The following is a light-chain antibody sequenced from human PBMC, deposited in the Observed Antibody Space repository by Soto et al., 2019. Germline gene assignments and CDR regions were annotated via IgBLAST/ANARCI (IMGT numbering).Light chain of an antibody. V-gene: IGLV2-8*01. J-gene: IGLJ1*01. Sequence: VLTQPPSASGSPGQSVAISCTGTSSDVGGYNYVSWYQQHPGKAPKLMIYEVNKRPSGVPDRFSGSKSGNTASLTVSGLQAEDEADYYCSSYAGSSNVFGTGTK. CDR1: SSDVGGYNY. CDR2: EVN. CDR3: SSYAGSSNV.